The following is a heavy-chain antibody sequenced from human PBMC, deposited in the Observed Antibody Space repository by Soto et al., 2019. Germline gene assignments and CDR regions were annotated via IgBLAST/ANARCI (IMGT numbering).Heavy chain of an antibody. D-gene: IGHD2-21*02. CDR2: ISGRGGNI. J-gene: IGHJ4*02. CDR3: AIPSHFGDFAGSFDS. CDR1: GFTFNDYA. V-gene: IGHV3-23*01. Sequence: GGSLRLSCAASGFTFNDYAINWVRQAPGKGLVWVSVISGRGGNIFDADSVKGRFAISRDNSKNIAYLQMSNLRVDDTAMYYCAIPSHFGDFAGSFDSWGQGTQVTVSS.